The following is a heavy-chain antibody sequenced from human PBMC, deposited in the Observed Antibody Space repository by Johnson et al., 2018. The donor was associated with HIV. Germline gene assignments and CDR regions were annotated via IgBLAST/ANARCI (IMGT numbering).Heavy chain of an antibody. J-gene: IGHJ3*02. CDR2: VSYNEDKK. CDR1: GFTFRSYP. V-gene: IGHV3-30*09. D-gene: IGHD5-18*01. CDR3: ARLPSGYNRDVFNI. Sequence: QVQLVESGGGLVQPGRSLRLSCAASGFTFRSYPMHWVRQAPGKGLGWMAVVSYNEDKKYYADSVKGRFAISRDNSKNTLYLQMNSLRPEDTATYYCARLPSGYNRDVFNIWGHGTMVTVSS.